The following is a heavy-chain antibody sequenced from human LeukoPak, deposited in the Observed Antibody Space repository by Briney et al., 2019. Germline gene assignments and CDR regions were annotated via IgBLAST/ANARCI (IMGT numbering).Heavy chain of an antibody. J-gene: IGHJ4*02. CDR1: GFTVSSNY. V-gene: IGHV3-53*01. CDR2: IYSGGST. Sequence: PGGSLRLSCAASGFTVSSNYVSWVRQAPGKGLEWVSVIYSGGSTYYADSVKGRFTISRDNSKNTLYLQMNSLRAKDTAVCYCARYCGGDCYSGIDYWGQGTLVTVSS. D-gene: IGHD2-21*01. CDR3: ARYCGGDCYSGIDY.